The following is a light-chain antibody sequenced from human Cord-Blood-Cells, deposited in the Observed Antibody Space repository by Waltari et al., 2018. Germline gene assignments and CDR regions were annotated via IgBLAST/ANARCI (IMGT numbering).Light chain of an antibody. CDR2: KAS. CDR1: QSISSW. V-gene: IGKV1-5*03. CDR3: QQYNSYWT. Sequence: DIQMTQPPSSLSSAVGDRVTITCRASQSISSWLAWYQQKPGKAPKLLIYKASSLESVVPSRFSRSASGTEFTLTISSLQPDDFATYYCQQYNSYWTFGQGTKVEIK. J-gene: IGKJ1*01.